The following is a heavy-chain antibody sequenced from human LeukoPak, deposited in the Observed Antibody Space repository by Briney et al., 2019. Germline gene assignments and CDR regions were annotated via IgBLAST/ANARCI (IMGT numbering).Heavy chain of an antibody. Sequence: ASVKVSCKASGFTFNSYGITWVRQAPGQGLEWMGWISAYNGNTNYAQKLQGRVTMTTDTSTSTAYMELRSLRSDDTAGYYCARGGDNTLAALDFWGQGTLVTVSS. CDR3: ARGGDNTLAALDF. CDR2: ISAYNGNT. CDR1: GFTFNSYG. D-gene: IGHD3-3*02. J-gene: IGHJ4*02. V-gene: IGHV1-18*01.